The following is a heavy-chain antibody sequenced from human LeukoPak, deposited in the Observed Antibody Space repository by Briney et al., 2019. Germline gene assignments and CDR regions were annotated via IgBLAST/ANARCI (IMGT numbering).Heavy chain of an antibody. CDR2: IYYSGST. Sequence: SQTLSLTCTVSGGSISSGGYYWSWIRQHPGKGLEWIGYIYYSGSTYYNPSLKSRVTISVDTSKNQFSLKLSSETAADTAVYYCARAPLEQGSYGMDVWGQGTTVTVSS. CDR3: ARAPLEQGSYGMDV. J-gene: IGHJ6*02. D-gene: IGHD3-3*01. CDR1: GGSISSGGYY. V-gene: IGHV4-31*03.